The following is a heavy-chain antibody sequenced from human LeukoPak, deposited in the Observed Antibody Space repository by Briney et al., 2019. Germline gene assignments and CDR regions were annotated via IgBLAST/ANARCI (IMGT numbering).Heavy chain of an antibody. D-gene: IGHD4-17*01. CDR2: ISGSGGST. CDR1: GFTFSNAW. Sequence: PGGSLRLSCAASGFTFSNAWMSWVRQAPGKGLEWVSAISGSGGSTYYADSVKGRFTISRDNSKNTLYLQMNSLRAEDTAVYYCAKAGGDYEDGDAFDIWGQGTMVTVSS. J-gene: IGHJ3*02. V-gene: IGHV3-23*01. CDR3: AKAGGDYEDGDAFDI.